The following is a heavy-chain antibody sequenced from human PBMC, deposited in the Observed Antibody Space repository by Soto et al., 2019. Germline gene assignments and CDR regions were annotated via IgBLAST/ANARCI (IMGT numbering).Heavy chain of an antibody. D-gene: IGHD3-16*01. Sequence: QVQLVQSGADVKKPGSSVKVSCKTSGGSFGSSAISWVRQAPAQGLEWMGEIIPVFDKANYAQNSQGRLTITADELTGTVFMELSSLRSEDTAVYFCARLRRDWGDAFDLWGLGTFVTVSS. CDR2: IIPVFDKA. V-gene: IGHV1-69*01. CDR3: ARLRRDWGDAFDL. J-gene: IGHJ3*01. CDR1: GGSFGSSA.